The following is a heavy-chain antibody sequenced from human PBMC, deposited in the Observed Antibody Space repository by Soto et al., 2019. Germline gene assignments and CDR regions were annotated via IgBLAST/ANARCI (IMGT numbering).Heavy chain of an antibody. CDR1: GDSIRNYY. V-gene: IGHV4-59*01. D-gene: IGHD3-3*01. J-gene: IGHJ5*02. CDR3: VRDIYTFGVSSDAAYNSFGP. Sequence: SETLSLTCTASGDSIRNYYWSWIRQLPGKGLEWIGYIYYSGNTNYNPSLKGRVTISVDTSKHEFSLRMKSVTPADTAVYYCVRDIYTFGVSSDAAYNSFGPWGQGTLVPVSS. CDR2: IYYSGNT.